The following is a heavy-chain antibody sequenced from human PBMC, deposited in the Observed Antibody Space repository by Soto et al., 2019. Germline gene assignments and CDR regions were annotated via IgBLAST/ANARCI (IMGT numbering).Heavy chain of an antibody. CDR1: GGSISSGGYS. V-gene: IGHV4-30-2*01. Sequence: PSETLSLTCAVSGGSISSGGYSCSWIRQPPGKGLEWIGYIYHRGSTYYNPSLKSRVNISVDRSKNQFSPKLSSVTAADTAVYYCARGMTTVTTLDYWGQGTLVTVSS. J-gene: IGHJ4*02. D-gene: IGHD4-4*01. CDR3: ARGMTTVTTLDY. CDR2: IYHRGST.